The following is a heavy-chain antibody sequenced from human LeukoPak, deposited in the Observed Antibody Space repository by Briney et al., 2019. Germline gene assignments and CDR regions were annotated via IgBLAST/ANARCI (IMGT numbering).Heavy chain of an antibody. V-gene: IGHV3-7*01. CDR2: IKQDGTEK. CDR1: RFSLSSFW. CDR3: ARGSRGTYPHRPAYYWYMDV. Sequence: GGSLRLSCAASRFSLSSFWMSWVRQTPGKGLEWVANIKQDGTEKYYVASVKGRFTISRDDAQNSLYLQMNSLRVEDTAVYYCARGSRGTYPHRPAYYWYMDVWGKGTTVTVSS. J-gene: IGHJ6*03. D-gene: IGHD1-26*01.